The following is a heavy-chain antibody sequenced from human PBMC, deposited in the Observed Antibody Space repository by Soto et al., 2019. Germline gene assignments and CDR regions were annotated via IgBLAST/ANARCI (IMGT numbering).Heavy chain of an antibody. CDR2: INAGNGNT. V-gene: IGHV1-3*01. J-gene: IGHJ4*02. CDR1: GYTFTSYA. D-gene: IGHD2-15*01. CDR3: AREDIVVVVAATHFDY. Sequence: VASVKVSCKASGYTFTSYAMHWVRQAPGQRLEWMGWINAGNGNTKYSQKFQGRVTITRDTSASTAYMELSSLRSEDTAVYYCAREDIVVVVAATHFDYWGQGTLVTVSS.